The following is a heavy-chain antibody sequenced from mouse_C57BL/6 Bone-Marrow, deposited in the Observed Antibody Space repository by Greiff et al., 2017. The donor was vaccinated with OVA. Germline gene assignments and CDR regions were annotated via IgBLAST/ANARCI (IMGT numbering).Heavy chain of an antibody. CDR2: IDPSDSYT. Sequence: QVQLQQSGAELVMPGASVKLSCKASGYTFTSYWMHWVKQRPGQGLEWIGEIDPSDSYTNYNQKFKGKSTLTVDKSSSTAYMQLSSLTSEDSAVYYCAREVYYGYDPYAMDYWGQGTSVTVSS. CDR3: AREVYYGYDPYAMDY. V-gene: IGHV1-69*01. CDR1: GYTFTSYW. J-gene: IGHJ4*01. D-gene: IGHD2-2*01.